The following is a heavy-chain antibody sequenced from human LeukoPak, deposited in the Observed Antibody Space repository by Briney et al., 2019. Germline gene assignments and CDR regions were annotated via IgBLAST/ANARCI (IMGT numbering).Heavy chain of an antibody. CDR1: GFTFSSYA. CDR3: ARDKGGWDSSALGAFDI. V-gene: IGHV3-30-3*01. D-gene: IGHD3-22*01. CDR2: ISYDGSDK. J-gene: IGHJ3*02. Sequence: GGSLRLSCAASGFTFSSYAMHWVRQAPGKELEWVAVISYDGSDKYYADSVKGRFTISRDNPKNTLYLQMNSLRAEDTAVYYCARDKGGWDSSALGAFDIWGQGTMVTVSS.